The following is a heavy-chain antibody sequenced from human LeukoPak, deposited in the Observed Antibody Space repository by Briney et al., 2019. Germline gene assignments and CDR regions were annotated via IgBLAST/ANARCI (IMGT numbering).Heavy chain of an antibody. V-gene: IGHV3-23*01. CDR2: ISGSGGST. J-gene: IGHJ1*01. CDR1: GFTFSSYA. D-gene: IGHD3-3*01. Sequence: KPGGSLRLSCAASGFTFSSYAMSRVRQAPGKGLEWVSAISGSGGSTYYADSVKGRFTISRDNSKNTLYLQMNSLRAEDTAVYYCVNPYYDFWSGYNPDQYFQHWGQGTLVTVSS. CDR3: VNPYYDFWSGYNPDQYFQH.